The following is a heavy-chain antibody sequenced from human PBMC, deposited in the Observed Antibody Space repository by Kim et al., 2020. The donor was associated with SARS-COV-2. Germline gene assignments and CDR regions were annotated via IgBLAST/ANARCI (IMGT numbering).Heavy chain of an antibody. D-gene: IGHD1-26*01. J-gene: IGHJ1*01. Sequence: SYNPSLKSRVTISEDTSKSQFSLKLSSVTAADTAVYYCARQRNLAVGASDWGQGTLVTVCS. CDR3: ARQRNLAVGASD. V-gene: IGHV4-30-2*04.